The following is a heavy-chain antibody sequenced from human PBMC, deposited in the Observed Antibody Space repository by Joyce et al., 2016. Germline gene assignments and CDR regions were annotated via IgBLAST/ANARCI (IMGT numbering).Heavy chain of an antibody. D-gene: IGHD6-19*01. CDR3: ARSQWLAPLMY. Sequence: QVQLQQWGAGLLKPSETLSFTCAVSGGPFRGFFWTWVRQPPGKGLEWIGDINNSGVTNYNPYLKTRVTFSVDTSKNQFSLKLTSLSAADTAVYYCARSQWLAPLMYWGQGTPVTVSS. CDR1: GGPFRGFF. V-gene: IGHV4-34*01. CDR2: INNSGVT. J-gene: IGHJ4*02.